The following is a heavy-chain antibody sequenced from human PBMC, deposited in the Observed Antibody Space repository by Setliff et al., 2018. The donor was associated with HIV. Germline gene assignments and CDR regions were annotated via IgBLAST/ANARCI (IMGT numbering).Heavy chain of an antibody. Sequence: PSETLSLTCDVSGFSISSRYYWGWIRQSPGKGLEWIGSIYYSGSTYYNPSLKSRVTISVDTSKNQVSLKLSSVTASDTAVYYCARARYIVIRGDAGMDVWGPGTTVTVSS. D-gene: IGHD3-10*01. CDR1: GFSISSRYY. CDR2: IYYSGST. J-gene: IGHJ6*02. V-gene: IGHV4-38-2*01. CDR3: ARARYIVIRGDAGMDV.